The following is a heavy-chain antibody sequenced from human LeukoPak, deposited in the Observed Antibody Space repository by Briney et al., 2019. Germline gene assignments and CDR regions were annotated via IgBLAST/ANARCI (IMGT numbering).Heavy chain of an antibody. D-gene: IGHD3-10*01. J-gene: IGHJ4*02. V-gene: IGHV4-34*01. Sequence: SETLSLTCAVSGGSFSGYYWTWIRQPPGKGLEWIGEIDNSGRTNYNPSLKSRLTISVDTSKDQFSLRLSSVTAADSAVNYCARGPPPMFRGLIRRFENDSWGQGTLVTVSS. CDR1: GGSFSGYY. CDR3: ARGPPPMFRGLIRRFENDS. CDR2: IDNSGRT.